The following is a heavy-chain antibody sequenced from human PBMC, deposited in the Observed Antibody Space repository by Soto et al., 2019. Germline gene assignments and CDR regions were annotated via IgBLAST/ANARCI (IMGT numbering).Heavy chain of an antibody. CDR1: GYTFTSYY. Sequence: GASVKVSCKASGYTFTSYYMHWVRQAPGQGLEWMGIINPSGGSTSYAQKFQGRVTMTRDTSTSTVYMELSSLRSEDTAVYYCARAINMAAAGTPPLGYWGQGTLVTVSS. V-gene: IGHV1-46*01. CDR2: INPSGGST. J-gene: IGHJ4*02. D-gene: IGHD6-13*01. CDR3: ARAINMAAAGTPPLGY.